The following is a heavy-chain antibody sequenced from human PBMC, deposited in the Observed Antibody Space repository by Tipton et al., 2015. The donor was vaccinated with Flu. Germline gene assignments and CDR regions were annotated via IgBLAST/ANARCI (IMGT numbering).Heavy chain of an antibody. CDR3: AKADSSGFYYARRHS. J-gene: IGHJ4*02. CDR2: ISGSGGRGGT. Sequence: SLRLSCAASGFTFTNYWMTWVRQAPGKGLEWVSAISGSGGRGGTYYADSVKGRFTISRDDSKNTLYLQMNSLRDEDMAVYYCAKADSSGFYYARRHSWGQGTLVTVSS. CDR1: GFTFTNYW. V-gene: IGHV3-23*01. D-gene: IGHD3-22*01.